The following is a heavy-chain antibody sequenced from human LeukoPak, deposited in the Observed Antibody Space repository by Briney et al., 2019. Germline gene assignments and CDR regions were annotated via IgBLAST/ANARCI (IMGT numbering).Heavy chain of an antibody. CDR3: ARGGWHYVFNY. J-gene: IGHJ4*02. V-gene: IGHV3-9*01. Sequence: GRSLRLSCAASGFTFDDFAMHWVRQVPGKGLEWVSGIAWNGGRAAFADSVKGRFNISRDNDKNSLYLEMNSLRADDTAVYYCARGGWHYVFNYWGQGTLVTVSS. CDR1: GFTFDDFA. D-gene: IGHD6-19*01. CDR2: IAWNGGRA.